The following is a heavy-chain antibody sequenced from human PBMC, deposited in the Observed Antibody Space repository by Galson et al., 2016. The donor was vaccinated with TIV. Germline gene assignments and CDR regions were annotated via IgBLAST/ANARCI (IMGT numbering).Heavy chain of an antibody. CDR2: IYESGTT. CDR1: DYSIKSGYF. V-gene: IGHV4-38-2*02. D-gene: IGHD4-17*01. Sequence: SETLSLTCAVSDYSIKSGYFWGWIRQPPGKGLQWIGSIYESGTTYSNPSLKSRLTMSIDSSKNEFSLKLSSVTATDTAVYFCMREGSTVTMHHYFGMDVWGQGTTVTVSS. J-gene: IGHJ6*02. CDR3: MREGSTVTMHHYFGMDV.